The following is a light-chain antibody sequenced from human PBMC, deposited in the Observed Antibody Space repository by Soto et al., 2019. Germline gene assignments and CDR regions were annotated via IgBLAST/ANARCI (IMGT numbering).Light chain of an antibody. CDR2: DAS. Sequence: ETMLTQSPYTLSVSLGERATLSCRASQSLKTRLAWYQQKPGKAPRLLIYDASSLDSGIPARFSGSGSGTEFTLTISSLQSEDFAVYYCQQYNNCPRTFGQGTKVDIK. V-gene: IGKV3-15*01. CDR1: QSLKTR. CDR3: QQYNNCPRT. J-gene: IGKJ1*01.